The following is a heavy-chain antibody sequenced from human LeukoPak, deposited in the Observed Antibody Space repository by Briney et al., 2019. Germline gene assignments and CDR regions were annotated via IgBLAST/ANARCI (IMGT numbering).Heavy chain of an antibody. CDR2: ISGSGGST. CDR1: GFTFSSYA. V-gene: IGHV3-23*01. CDR3: AKDHGDYGAGPVDY. D-gene: IGHD4-17*01. Sequence: GGSLRLSCAASGFTFSSYAMSWVRQAPGKGLEWVSAISGSGGSTYYADSVKGWFTISRDNSKNTLYLQMNSLRAEDTAVYYCAKDHGDYGAGPVDYWGQGTLVTVSS. J-gene: IGHJ4*02.